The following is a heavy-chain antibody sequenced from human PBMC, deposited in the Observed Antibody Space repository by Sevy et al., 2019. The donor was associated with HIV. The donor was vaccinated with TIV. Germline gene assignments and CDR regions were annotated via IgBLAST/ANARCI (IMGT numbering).Heavy chain of an antibody. V-gene: IGHV1-2*06. CDR2: INPTSGGT. CDR3: AGQTSGWYDWFDP. Sequence: ASVKVSRKASAYNFIGYYIHWVRQAPGQGLEWIGRINPTSGGTKYAHKFQGRVTVTIDMSVSTAYMELTRLTSDDTAIYYCAGQTSGWYDWFDPWGPGTLVTVSS. D-gene: IGHD6-19*01. CDR1: AYNFIGYY. J-gene: IGHJ5*02.